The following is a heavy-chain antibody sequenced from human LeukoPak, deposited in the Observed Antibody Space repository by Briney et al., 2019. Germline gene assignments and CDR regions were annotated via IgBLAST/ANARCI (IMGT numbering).Heavy chain of an antibody. Sequence: GGSLRLSCAASGFTFSSYEMNWVRQAPGKGLEWVSIIYSGGSTYYADFVKGRFTISRDNSKNTLYLQMNSLRAEDTAVYYCARDRDGSFDYWGQGTLVTVSS. CDR3: ARDRDGSFDY. V-gene: IGHV3-53*01. CDR1: GFTFSSYE. J-gene: IGHJ4*02. CDR2: IYSGGST. D-gene: IGHD2-15*01.